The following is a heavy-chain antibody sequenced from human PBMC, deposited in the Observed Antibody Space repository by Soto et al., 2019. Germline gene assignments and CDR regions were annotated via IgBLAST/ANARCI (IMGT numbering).Heavy chain of an antibody. V-gene: IGHV1-2*04. CDR2: INPNSGGT. J-gene: IGHJ5*02. CDR3: ARGLIVVVVAATNSSWFDP. Sequence: ASVKVSCKASGYTFTGYYMHWVRQAPGQGLEWMGWINPNSGGTNYAQKFQGWVTMTRDTSISTAYMELSRLRSDDTAVYYCARGLIVVVVAATNSSWFDPWGQGTLVTVSS. CDR1: GYTFTGYY. D-gene: IGHD2-15*01.